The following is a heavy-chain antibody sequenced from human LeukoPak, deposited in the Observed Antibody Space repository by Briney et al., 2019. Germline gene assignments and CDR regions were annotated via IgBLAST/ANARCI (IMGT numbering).Heavy chain of an antibody. CDR1: GGSFSGYY. D-gene: IGHD2-15*01. CDR3: ARTMEGYCSGGSCYQYSYYMDV. J-gene: IGHJ6*03. Sequence: SETLSLTCAVYGGSFSGYYWSWIRQPPGKGLEWIGEINHSGSTNYNPSLKSRVTISVDTSKNQLSLKLTSVTAADTAVYYCARTMEGYCSGGSCYQYSYYMDVWGKGTTVTVSS. V-gene: IGHV4-34*01. CDR2: INHSGST.